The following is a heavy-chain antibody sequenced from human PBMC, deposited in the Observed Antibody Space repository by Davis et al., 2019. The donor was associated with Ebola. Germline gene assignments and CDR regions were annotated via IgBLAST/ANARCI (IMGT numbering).Heavy chain of an antibody. CDR1: GFTFSSYS. CDR3: AREDQLPGYYFDY. Sequence: PGGSLRLSCAASGFTFSSYSMNWVRQAPGKGLEWVSSISSSSSYIYYADSVKGRFTISRDNAKNSLYLQMNSLRAEDTAVYYCAREDQLPGYYFDYWGQGTLVTVSS. CDR2: ISSSSSYI. V-gene: IGHV3-21*01. J-gene: IGHJ4*02. D-gene: IGHD2-2*01.